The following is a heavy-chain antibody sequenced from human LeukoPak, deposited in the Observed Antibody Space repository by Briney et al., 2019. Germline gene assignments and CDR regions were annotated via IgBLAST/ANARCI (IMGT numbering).Heavy chain of an antibody. D-gene: IGHD2-2*01. V-gene: IGHV3-30*16. CDR3: VREGFCSTTKCPRAFDI. J-gene: IGHJ3*02. CDR2: ISYDGINQ. Sequence: PGGSLRVSCAASGFTFSKYAMHWVRQAPGQGLDWMAVISYDGINQYYADSVKGRFTISRDNAKNTLSLQMNSLRAEDTAVYYCVREGFCSTTKCPRAFDIWGQGTMVTVSS. CDR1: GFTFSKYA.